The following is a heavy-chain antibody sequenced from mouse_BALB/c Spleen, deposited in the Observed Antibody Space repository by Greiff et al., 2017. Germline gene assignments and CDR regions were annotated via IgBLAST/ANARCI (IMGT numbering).Heavy chain of an antibody. D-gene: IGHD2-14*01. V-gene: IGHV5-9-4*01. CDR3: ARGDYRYENFDY. CDR1: GFTFSSYA. J-gene: IGHJ2*01. Sequence: EVQLVESGGGLVKPGGSLKLSCAASGFTFSSYAMSWVRQSPEKRLEWVAEISSGGSYTYYPDTVTGRFTISRDNAKNTLYLEMSSLRSEDTAMYYCARGDYRYENFDYWGQGTTLTVSS. CDR2: ISSGGSYT.